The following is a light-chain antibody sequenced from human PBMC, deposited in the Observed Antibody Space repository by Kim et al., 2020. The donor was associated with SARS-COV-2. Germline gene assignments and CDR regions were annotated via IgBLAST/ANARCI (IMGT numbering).Light chain of an antibody. J-gene: IGLJ3*02. Sequence: QSVLTQPPSVSAAPGQKVTISCSGSNSNIGEKYVSWYQQLPGTAPKLLIYDNSRRPSGIPDRFSGSRSGTSATLGITGLQTGDEADYYCGTWDSSLSAWVFGGGTKLTVL. CDR2: DNS. V-gene: IGLV1-51*01. CDR1: NSNIGEKY. CDR3: GTWDSSLSAWV.